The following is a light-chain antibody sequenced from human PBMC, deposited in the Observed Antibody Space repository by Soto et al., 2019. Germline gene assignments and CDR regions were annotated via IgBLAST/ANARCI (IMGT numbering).Light chain of an antibody. Sequence: IVLTQSPVTLSLSPGEVATLSCGASQTITFNFLAWYQQKPGLAPRLLVYDASIRADGIPDRFSGSVSGTYFTLTISRLEPEDFAMYYCQHYGDSYPTFGGGTRVEI. J-gene: IGKJ4*01. CDR1: QTITFNF. CDR3: QHYGDSYPT. V-gene: IGKV3D-20*01. CDR2: DAS.